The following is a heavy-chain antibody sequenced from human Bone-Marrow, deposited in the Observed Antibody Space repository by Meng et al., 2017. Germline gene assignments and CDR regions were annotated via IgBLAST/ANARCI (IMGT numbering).Heavy chain of an antibody. D-gene: IGHD3-9*01. CDR2: IYSSGDT. Sequence: QVQLQESGPGLVKPSETLSLTCSGSGGSMSSHYMSWIRQPPGKGLEWIGYIYSSGDTKYNPSLKSRVTISLDTSKNQFSLKLSSMTAADTAVYYCTSGRCWLIDYWGQGTLVTVSS. V-gene: IGHV4-59*11. CDR1: GGSMSSHY. CDR3: TSGRCWLIDY. J-gene: IGHJ4*02.